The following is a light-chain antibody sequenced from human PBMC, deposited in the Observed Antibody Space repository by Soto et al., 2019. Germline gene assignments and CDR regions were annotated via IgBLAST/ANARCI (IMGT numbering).Light chain of an antibody. CDR3: QQYDTSPRT. Sequence: EIVLTQSPGTLSLSPGERATLSCRASHNININYLAWYQQKPGQGPRVLMYGASSRATGIPDRFSGSGSGTDFTLTITRLEPEDFATYYSQQYDTSPRTFGQGTTLEIK. CDR2: GAS. J-gene: IGKJ1*01. V-gene: IGKV3-20*01. CDR1: HNININY.